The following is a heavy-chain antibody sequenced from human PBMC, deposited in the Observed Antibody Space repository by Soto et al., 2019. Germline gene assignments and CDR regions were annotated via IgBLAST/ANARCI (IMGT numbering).Heavy chain of an antibody. V-gene: IGHV4-31*03. CDR1: GGSISSGGYY. CDR3: ARGRGTISGYYPFFVY. CDR2: IYYSGST. D-gene: IGHD3-22*01. Sequence: QVQLQESGPGLVKPSQTLSLTCTVSGGSISSGGYYWSWIRQHPGKGLEWIGYIYYSGSTYYNPSLKSRVTLSADTSTIQCSLKLRSASAADTAVYYCARGRGTISGYYPFFVYWGQGTLVTVSS. J-gene: IGHJ4*02.